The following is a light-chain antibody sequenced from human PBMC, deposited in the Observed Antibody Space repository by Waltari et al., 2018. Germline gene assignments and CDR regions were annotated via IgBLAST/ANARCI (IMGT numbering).Light chain of an antibody. Sequence: DIVMTQSPDSLAVSLGERAIINCKSSRSVLYSSNNKNYLAWYQQKPGQPPKLLIYWASTRESGVPDRFSGSGSGTDFTLTISSLQVEDVAVYYCQQYYSTPLTFGGGTKVEIK. J-gene: IGKJ4*01. CDR3: QQYYSTPLT. CDR2: WAS. CDR1: RSVLYSSNNKNY. V-gene: IGKV4-1*01.